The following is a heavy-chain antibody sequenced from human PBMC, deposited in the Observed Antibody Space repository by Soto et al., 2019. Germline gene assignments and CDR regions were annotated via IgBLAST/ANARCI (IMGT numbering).Heavy chain of an antibody. V-gene: IGHV2-70*01. CDR2: IDWDDDK. CDR1: GFSLSTSGMC. Sequence: SGPTLVNPTQTLTLTCTFSGFSLSTSGMCVSWIRQPPGKALEWLALIDWDDDKYYSTSLKTRLTISKDTSKNQVVLTMTNMDPVDTATYYCARIIRPMITFGGVIVSGYYYGMDVWGQGTTVTVSS. CDR3: ARIIRPMITFGGVIVSGYYYGMDV. J-gene: IGHJ6*02. D-gene: IGHD3-16*02.